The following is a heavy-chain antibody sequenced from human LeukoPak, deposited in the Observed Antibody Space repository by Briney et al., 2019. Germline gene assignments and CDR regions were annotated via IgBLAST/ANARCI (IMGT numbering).Heavy chain of an antibody. J-gene: IGHJ6*03. V-gene: IGHV3-30-3*01. CDR1: GFTFSSYT. D-gene: IGHD2-21*01. CDR3: ARDVVPYYYYYMDV. Sequence: GGSLRLSCAASGFTFSSYTMHWVRQAPGKGLEEVAVISYDGTNKYYADSVKVRFTISTDNSQNTMYLQMNNLRADDTAVYYCARDVVPYYYYYMDVWGKGTTVTVSS. CDR2: ISYDGTNK.